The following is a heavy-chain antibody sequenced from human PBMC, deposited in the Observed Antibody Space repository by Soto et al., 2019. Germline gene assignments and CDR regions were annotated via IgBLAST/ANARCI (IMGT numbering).Heavy chain of an antibody. V-gene: IGHV4-30-2*01. Sequence: SETLSLTCAVSGGSISSGGYSWSWIRQPPGKGLEWIGYIYHSGSTYYNPSLKSRVTISVDRSKNQFSLKLSSVTAADTAVYYCARAAVTRLDYWGQGTLVTVSS. CDR2: IYHSGST. J-gene: IGHJ4*02. CDR1: GGSISSGGYS. D-gene: IGHD4-17*01. CDR3: ARAAVTRLDY.